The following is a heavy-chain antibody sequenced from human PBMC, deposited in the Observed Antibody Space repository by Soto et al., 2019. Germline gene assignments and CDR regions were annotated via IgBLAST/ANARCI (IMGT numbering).Heavy chain of an antibody. Sequence: PSETLSLTCAVYGGSFSGYYWSWIRQPPGKGLEWIGEINHSGSTNYNPPLKSRVTISVDTSKNQFSLKLSSVTAADTAVYYCARGPSLSYRLGELSLFRPKFDPWGQGTLVTVSS. V-gene: IGHV4-34*01. CDR3: ARGPSLSYRLGELSLFRPKFDP. J-gene: IGHJ5*02. CDR1: GGSFSGYY. D-gene: IGHD3-16*02. CDR2: INHSGST.